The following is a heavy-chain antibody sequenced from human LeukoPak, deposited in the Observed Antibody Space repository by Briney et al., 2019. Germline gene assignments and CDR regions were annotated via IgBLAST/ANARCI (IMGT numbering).Heavy chain of an antibody. CDR3: AVLLAGVSDGVDNACDI. CDR1: GGSISSYY. J-gene: IGHJ3*02. D-gene: IGHD3-10*01. Sequence: SETLSLTCTVSGGSISSYYWSWLRQPPGKGLEWIGYIYYSGSTNYNPSLKSRVTISVDTSKNQFSLKLSSVTAADTAVYYCAVLLAGVSDGVDNACDIWGQGTMVTVSS. V-gene: IGHV4-59*12. CDR2: IYYSGST.